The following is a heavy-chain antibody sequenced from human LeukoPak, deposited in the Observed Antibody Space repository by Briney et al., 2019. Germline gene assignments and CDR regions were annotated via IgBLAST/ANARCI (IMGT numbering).Heavy chain of an antibody. CDR3: TRPLSGIAVAGTWYYYYYGMDV. J-gene: IGHJ6*02. CDR2: IRSKANRYAT. CDR1: GFTFSGSA. V-gene: IGHV3-73*01. D-gene: IGHD6-19*01. Sequence: GGSLRLSCAASGFTFSGSAMHWVRQASGKGLEWVGRIRSKANRYATAYAASVKGRFTISRDDSKNTAYLQMNSLKTEDTAVYYCTRPLSGIAVAGTWYYYYYGMDVWGQGTTVTVSS.